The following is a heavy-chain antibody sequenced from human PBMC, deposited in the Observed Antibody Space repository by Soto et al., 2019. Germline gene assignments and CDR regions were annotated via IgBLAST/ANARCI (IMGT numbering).Heavy chain of an antibody. V-gene: IGHV4-30-4*01. CDR1: GGSISGGVYY. D-gene: IGHD4-17*01. J-gene: IGHJ2*01. CDR3: AREIIPLTTDWYFDL. CDR2: IYDSGST. Sequence: QVQLQESVPGLVKPSETLSLTCTVSGGSISGGVYYWSWIRQPTGKGPEWIGYIYDSGSTYYNPSLKSRVNRSVDTSKNQCSLRLSSVTAADTAVYYCAREIIPLTTDWYFDLWGRGTLVTVSS.